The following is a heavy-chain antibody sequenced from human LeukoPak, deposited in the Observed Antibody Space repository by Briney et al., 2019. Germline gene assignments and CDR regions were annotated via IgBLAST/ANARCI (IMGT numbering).Heavy chain of an antibody. CDR2: IKQDGSEK. Sequence: GGSLRLSCAASGFTFSSYWMSWVRQAPGKGLEWVANIKQDGSEKYYVDSVKGRFTTSRDNAKNSLYLQMNSLRAEDTAVYYCAREVWFGEPTPLFDYWGQGTLVTVSS. D-gene: IGHD3-10*01. J-gene: IGHJ4*02. CDR1: GFTFSSYW. V-gene: IGHV3-7*01. CDR3: AREVWFGEPTPLFDY.